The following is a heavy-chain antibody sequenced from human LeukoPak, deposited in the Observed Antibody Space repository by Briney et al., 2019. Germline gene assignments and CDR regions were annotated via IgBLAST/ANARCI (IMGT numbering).Heavy chain of an antibody. CDR1: GGSISSGSYY. CDR2: IYSSGST. CDR3: ASNGAGGSYSYYFDN. J-gene: IGHJ4*02. D-gene: IGHD1-26*01. V-gene: IGHV4-61*02. Sequence: SETLSLTCNVTGGSISSGSYYWSWLRQPAGKGLEWIGRIYSSGSTNYNSSLNSRVTISLDTSKNQFSLKLSSVTASDTAVYYCASNGAGGSYSYYFDNWGQGTLVTVSS.